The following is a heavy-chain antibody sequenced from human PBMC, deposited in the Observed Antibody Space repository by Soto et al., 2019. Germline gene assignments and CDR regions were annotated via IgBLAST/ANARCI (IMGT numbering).Heavy chain of an antibody. J-gene: IGHJ6*02. D-gene: IGHD6-19*01. CDR1: GDSVSSNSAA. Sequence: SQTLSLTCAISGDSVSSNSAAWNWIRQSPSRGLEWLGRTYYRSKWYNDYAVSVKSRITINPDTSKNQFSLQLNSVTPEDTAVYYCARLQPMAVAGYYYYGMDVWGQGTTVTVSS. V-gene: IGHV6-1*01. CDR3: ARLQPMAVAGYYYYGMDV. CDR2: TYYRSKWYN.